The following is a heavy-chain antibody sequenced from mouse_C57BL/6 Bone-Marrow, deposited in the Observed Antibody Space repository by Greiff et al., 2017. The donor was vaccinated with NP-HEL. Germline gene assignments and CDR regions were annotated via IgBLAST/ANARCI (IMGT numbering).Heavy chain of an antibody. D-gene: IGHD1-1*01. CDR1: GFTFSSYA. CDR3: ASHITTVVATCYFDV. J-gene: IGHJ1*03. V-gene: IGHV5-4*01. CDR2: ISDGGSYT. Sequence: EVQGVESGGGLVKPGGSLKLSCAASGFTFSSYAMSWVRQTPEKRLEWVATISDGGSYTYYPDNVKGRFTIARDNAKNNLYLQMSHLKSEDTAMYYCASHITTVVATCYFDVWGTGTTVTVSS.